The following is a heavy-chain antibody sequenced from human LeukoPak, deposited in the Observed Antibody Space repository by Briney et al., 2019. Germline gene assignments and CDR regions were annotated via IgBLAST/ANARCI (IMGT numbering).Heavy chain of an antibody. D-gene: IGHD6-19*01. V-gene: IGHV4-39*07. CDR3: ARGAAVAGDLDY. CDR1: GGSISSSSYY. Sequence: SETLSLTCTVSGGSISSSSYYWGWIRQPPGKRLEWIGSIYYSGSTYYNPSLKSRVTISVDTSKNQFSLKLSSVTAADTAVYYCARGAAVAGDLDYWGQGTLVTVSS. CDR2: IYYSGST. J-gene: IGHJ4*02.